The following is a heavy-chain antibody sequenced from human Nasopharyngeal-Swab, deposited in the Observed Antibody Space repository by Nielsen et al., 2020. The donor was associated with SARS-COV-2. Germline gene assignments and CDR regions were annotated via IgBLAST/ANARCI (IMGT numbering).Heavy chain of an antibody. V-gene: IGHV1-2*06. D-gene: IGHD2-2*01. Sequence: ASVKVSCKASGYTFTGYYMHWVRQAPGQGPEWMGRINPNSGGTNYAQKFQGRVTMTRDTSISTAYMELSRLRSDDTAVYYCARERDGDIVVVPAAMRYYYYGMDVWGQGTTVTVSS. CDR1: GYTFTGYY. J-gene: IGHJ6*02. CDR3: ARERDGDIVVVPAAMRYYYYGMDV. CDR2: INPNSGGT.